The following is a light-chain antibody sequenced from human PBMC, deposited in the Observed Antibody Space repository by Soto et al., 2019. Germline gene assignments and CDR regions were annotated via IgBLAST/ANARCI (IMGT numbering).Light chain of an antibody. CDR1: QNIGSN. CDR2: GAS. J-gene: IGKJ1*01. Sequence: VMAQSPATLSLSPGETAILSCRASQNIGSNLAWYQQRTGQAPRILIYGASIRVTGIPARFIGSGSGTDFNLTITRLEPEDFAVYYCQNYVTSLTTCGQGTKVDIK. V-gene: IGKV3-20*01. CDR3: QNYVTSLTT.